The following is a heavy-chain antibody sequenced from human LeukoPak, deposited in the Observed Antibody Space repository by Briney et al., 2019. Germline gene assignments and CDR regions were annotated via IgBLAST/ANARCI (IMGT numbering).Heavy chain of an antibody. D-gene: IGHD3-22*01. CDR2: IIPIFGTA. J-gene: IGHJ3*02. CDR3: AKDPPYGGTMTRDAFDI. Sequence: TVKVSCKASGGTFSSYAISWVRQAPGQGLQWMGGIIPIFGTANYAQKFQGRVTITADESTSTAYMELSSLRSEDTAVYYCAKDPPYGGTMTRDAFDIWGQGTMVTVSS. CDR1: GGTFSSYA. V-gene: IGHV1-69*13.